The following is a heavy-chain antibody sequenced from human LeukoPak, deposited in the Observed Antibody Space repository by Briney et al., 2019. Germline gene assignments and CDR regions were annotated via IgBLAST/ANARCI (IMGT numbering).Heavy chain of an antibody. D-gene: IGHD2-2*01. Sequence: YYMSWIRQPAGKGLEWIGRIYTSGSTNYNPSLKSRVTISVDTSKNQFSLKLSSVTAADTAVYYCAREAGCSSTSCYYYFDYWGQGTLVTVSS. J-gene: IGHJ4*02. V-gene: IGHV4-61*02. CDR3: AREAGCSSTSCYYYFDY. CDR1: YY. CDR2: IYTSGST.